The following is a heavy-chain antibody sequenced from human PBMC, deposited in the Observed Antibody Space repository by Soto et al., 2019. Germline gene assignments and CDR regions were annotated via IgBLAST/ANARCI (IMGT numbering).Heavy chain of an antibody. Sequence: ASVKVSCKASGGTFSSYAISWVRQAPGQGLEWMGGIIPIFGTANYAQKFQGRVTITADESTSTAYMELSSLRSEDTAVYYCARKYCSSTSCYRDNWFDPWGRGTLVTVSS. CDR3: ARKYCSSTSCYRDNWFDP. CDR2: IIPIFGTA. V-gene: IGHV1-69*13. J-gene: IGHJ5*02. D-gene: IGHD2-2*02. CDR1: GGTFSSYA.